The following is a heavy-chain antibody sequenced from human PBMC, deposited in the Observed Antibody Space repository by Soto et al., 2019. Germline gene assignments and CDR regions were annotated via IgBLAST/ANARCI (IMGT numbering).Heavy chain of an antibody. CDR2: IGTAGDT. V-gene: IGHV3-13*01. D-gene: IGHD3-9*01. J-gene: IGHJ3*02. CDR3: ARFSAYYDILTGYQSGAFDI. CDR1: GFTFSSYD. Sequence: EVQLVESGGGLVQPGGSLRLSCAASGFTFSSYDMHWVRQATGKGLEWVSAIGTAGDTYYPGSVKGRFTISRENAKNSLYLQMNSLRAGDTAVYYCARFSAYYDILTGYQSGAFDIWGQGTMVTVSS.